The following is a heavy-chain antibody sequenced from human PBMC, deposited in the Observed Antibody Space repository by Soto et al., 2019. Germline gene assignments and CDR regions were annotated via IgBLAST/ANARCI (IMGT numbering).Heavy chain of an antibody. CDR3: ARGGWYVDY. V-gene: IGHV4-34*01. D-gene: IGHD6-19*01. CDR1: GGSFSGYY. J-gene: IGHJ4*02. CDR2: INHSGST. Sequence: PSETLSLTCAVYGGSFSGYYWSWIRQPPGKGLEWIGEINHSGSTNYNPSLKSRVTISVDTSKNQFSLKLTSVTAADTAVYFCARGGWYVDYWGQGTLVTVS.